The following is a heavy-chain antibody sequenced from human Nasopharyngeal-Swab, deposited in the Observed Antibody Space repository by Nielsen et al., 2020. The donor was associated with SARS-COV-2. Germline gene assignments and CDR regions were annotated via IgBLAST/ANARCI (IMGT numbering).Heavy chain of an antibody. D-gene: IGHD4-17*01. CDR3: AKAQYGALPRDWYFDL. Sequence: GESLKISCAASGFTFDDYTMHWVRQAPGKGLEWVSLISWDGGSTYYADSVKGRFTISRDNSKNSLYLQMNNLRTEDTALYYCAKAQYGALPRDWYFDLWGRGTLVTVSS. CDR2: ISWDGGST. V-gene: IGHV3-43*01. CDR1: GFTFDDYT. J-gene: IGHJ2*01.